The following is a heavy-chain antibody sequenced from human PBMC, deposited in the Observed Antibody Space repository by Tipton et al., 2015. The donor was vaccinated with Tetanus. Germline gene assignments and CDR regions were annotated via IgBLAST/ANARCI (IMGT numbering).Heavy chain of an antibody. V-gene: IGHV3-23*01. D-gene: IGHD3-22*01. CDR3: AKYSLNSQYYGTSGYRTFDP. J-gene: IGHJ5*02. CDR2: LSHDGGNI. CDR1: GFTFSHFA. Sequence: GSLRLSCVASGFTFSHFAVSWVRRAPGRGLEWVSSLSHDGGNIYYADFARGRFTISRDNSKNTLFLQMDDLRVEDTAIYYCAKYSLNSQYYGTSGYRTFDPWGQGALVTVSS.